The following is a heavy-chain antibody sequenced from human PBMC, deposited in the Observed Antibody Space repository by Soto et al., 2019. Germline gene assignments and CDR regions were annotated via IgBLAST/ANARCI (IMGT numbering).Heavy chain of an antibody. J-gene: IGHJ6*02. CDR2: IYYSGST. CDR3: ARGQGGSGSYYYYGMDV. V-gene: IGHV4-59*01. D-gene: IGHD3-10*01. CDR1: GGSISSYY. Sequence: PSETLSLTCTVSGGSISSYYWSWIRQSPGKGLEWIGYIYYSGSTNYNPSLKSRVTISVDMSTDQFSLKLTSVTAADTAVYYCARGQGGSGSYYYYGMDVWGQGTTVTVS.